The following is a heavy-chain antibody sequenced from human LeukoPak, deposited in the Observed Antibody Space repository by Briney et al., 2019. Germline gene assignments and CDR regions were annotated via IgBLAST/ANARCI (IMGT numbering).Heavy chain of an antibody. CDR1: GYTFTSYG. CDR2: ISAYNGNT. V-gene: IGHV1-18*01. J-gene: IGHJ6*02. Sequence: ASVKVSCKASGYTFTSYGISWVRQAPGQGLEWMGWISAYNGNTNYAQKLQGRVTMTTDTSTSTAYMELRSLRSDDTAVYYCARAYCSSTSCYYYYYYGMDVWDQGTTVTVSS. CDR3: ARAYCSSTSCYYYYYYGMDV. D-gene: IGHD2-2*01.